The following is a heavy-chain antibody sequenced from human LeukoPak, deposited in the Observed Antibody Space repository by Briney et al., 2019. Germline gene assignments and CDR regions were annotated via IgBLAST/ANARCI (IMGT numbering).Heavy chain of an antibody. CDR3: ARDLSVEMATISYYFDY. D-gene: IGHD5-24*01. V-gene: IGHV3-33*01. CDR2: IWYDGSNK. Sequence: GGSLRLSCAASGFTFSSYGMHWVRQAPGKGLEWVAVIWYDGSNKYYADSVKGRFTISRDNSKNTVYLQMNSLRAEDTAVYYCARDLSVEMATISYYFDYWGQGTLVTVSS. CDR1: GFTFSSYG. J-gene: IGHJ4*02.